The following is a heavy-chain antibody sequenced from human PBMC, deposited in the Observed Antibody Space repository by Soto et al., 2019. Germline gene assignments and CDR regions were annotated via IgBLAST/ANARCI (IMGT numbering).Heavy chain of an antibody. CDR2: ISGSGGST. J-gene: IGHJ3*02. CDR1: GFTFSSYA. D-gene: IGHD3-22*01. CDR3: AKDSAITMIVEVVGAFDI. V-gene: IGHV3-23*01. Sequence: GGSLRLSCAASGFTFSSYAMSWVRQAPGKGLEWVSAISGSGGSTYYADSVKGRFTISRDNSKNTLYLQMNSLRAEDTAVYYCAKDSAITMIVEVVGAFDIWGQGTMVTVSS.